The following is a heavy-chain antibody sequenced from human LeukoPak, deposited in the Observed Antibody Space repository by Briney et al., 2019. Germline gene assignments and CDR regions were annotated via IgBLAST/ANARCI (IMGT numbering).Heavy chain of an antibody. V-gene: IGHV1-46*01. D-gene: IGHD3-22*01. CDR1: GYTFTSYY. Sequence: ASVKVSCKASGYTFTSYYMHGVRQAPGQGREGMGIINPSGGSTSYAQKFQGRVTMTRDTSTSTVYMELSSLRSEDTAVYCCARLVVISTTSEYFQEWGQGTLVIVSS. CDR2: INPSGGST. J-gene: IGHJ1*01. CDR3: ARLVVISTTSEYFQE.